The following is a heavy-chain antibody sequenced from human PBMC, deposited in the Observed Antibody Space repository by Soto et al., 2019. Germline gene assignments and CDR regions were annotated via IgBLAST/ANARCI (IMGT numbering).Heavy chain of an antibody. Sequence: GGSLRLSCAASGFTFSSYWMHWVRQAPGKGLVWVSRINSDGSSTSYADSVKGRFTISRDNAKNTLYLQMNSLRAEDTAVYYCARVSGYDFWSGSHYYYYGMDVWGQGTMVTVSS. D-gene: IGHD3-3*01. CDR3: ARVSGYDFWSGSHYYYYGMDV. V-gene: IGHV3-74*01. CDR2: INSDGSST. J-gene: IGHJ6*02. CDR1: GFTFSSYW.